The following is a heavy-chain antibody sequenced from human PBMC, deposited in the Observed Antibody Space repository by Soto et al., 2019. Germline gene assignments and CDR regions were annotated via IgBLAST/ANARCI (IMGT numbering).Heavy chain of an antibody. CDR1: GGSISSGGYY. V-gene: IGHV4-31*03. CDR3: ARDRITFGGVIAYFDY. J-gene: IGHJ4*02. Sequence: PSETLSLTCTVSGGSISSGGYYWSWIRQHPGKGLEWIGYIYYSGSTYYNPSLKSRVTISVDTSKNQFSLKLSSVTAADTAVYYCARDRITFGGVIAYFDYWGQGTLVTVSS. CDR2: IYYSGST. D-gene: IGHD3-16*02.